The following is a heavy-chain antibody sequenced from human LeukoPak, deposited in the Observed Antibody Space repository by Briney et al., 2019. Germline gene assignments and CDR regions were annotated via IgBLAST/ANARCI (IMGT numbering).Heavy chain of an antibody. D-gene: IGHD4-23*01. V-gene: IGHV4-39*01. Sequence: SETLSLTCTVSGGSISSSSYYWGWIRQPPGKGLEWIGTIYYSGSTYYNPSLKSRVTISVDTSKNQFPLKLSSVTAADTAVYFCARQDYGGNSGIDYWGQGTLVTVSS. J-gene: IGHJ4*02. CDR2: IYYSGST. CDR1: GGSISSSSYY. CDR3: ARQDYGGNSGIDY.